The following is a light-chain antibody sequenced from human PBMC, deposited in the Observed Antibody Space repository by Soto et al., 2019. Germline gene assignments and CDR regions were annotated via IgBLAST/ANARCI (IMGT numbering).Light chain of an antibody. CDR2: GAS. Sequence: EIVLTQSPGTLSLSPGERATLSCRASQSVSGSYLAWYHQKPGQTPRLLSYGASSRATGIPDRFSGSGSGTDFTLTISRREPEDFAVYYCQQYGSSPGTFGQGTKVEIK. J-gene: IGKJ1*01. V-gene: IGKV3-20*01. CDR1: QSVSGSY. CDR3: QQYGSSPGT.